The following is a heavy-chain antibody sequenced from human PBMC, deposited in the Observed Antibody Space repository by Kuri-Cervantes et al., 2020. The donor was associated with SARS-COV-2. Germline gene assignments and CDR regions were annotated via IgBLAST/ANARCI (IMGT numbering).Heavy chain of an antibody. CDR1: GYSFTSYW. D-gene: IGHD2-15*01. Sequence: GESLKISCKGSGYSFTSYWIGWVRQVPGKGLEWMGIISPGDSDTSYSPSVQGQVTISADKSISTPYLQWSSLKASDTAMYYCARQFPMSAAEEGLIQHWGQGTLVTVSS. J-gene: IGHJ1*01. V-gene: IGHV5-51*01. CDR2: ISPGDSDT. CDR3: ARQFPMSAAEEGLIQH.